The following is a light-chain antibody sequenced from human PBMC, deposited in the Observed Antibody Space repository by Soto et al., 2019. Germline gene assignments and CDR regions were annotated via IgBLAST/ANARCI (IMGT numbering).Light chain of an antibody. J-gene: IGKJ5*01. Sequence: ELVMAQSPGTLSVSPGERASLSCRASQTVLTNLAWYQQKPGQAPRLLFYGASTRATGVPARFSGSGSGTEFTLTISSLQSEDFAIYYCQQYNDWPITFGQGTRLDIK. CDR3: QQYNDWPIT. CDR1: QTVLTN. CDR2: GAS. V-gene: IGKV3-15*01.